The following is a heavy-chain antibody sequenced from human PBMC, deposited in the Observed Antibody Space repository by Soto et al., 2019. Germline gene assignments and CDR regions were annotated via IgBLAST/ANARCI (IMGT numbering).Heavy chain of an antibody. CDR2: FHTAGDT. CDR3: ARESRFLEWLSLNWFDP. CDR1: GFIFSTYD. J-gene: IGHJ5*02. Sequence: PGGSLRLSCAASGFIFSTYDMHWVRQETGKGLEWVSAFHTAGDTHYADSVKGRFTISRDNAKNSLYLQMNSLRDEDTAVYYCARESRFLEWLSLNWFDPWGQGTLVTVSS. D-gene: IGHD3-3*01. V-gene: IGHV3-13*04.